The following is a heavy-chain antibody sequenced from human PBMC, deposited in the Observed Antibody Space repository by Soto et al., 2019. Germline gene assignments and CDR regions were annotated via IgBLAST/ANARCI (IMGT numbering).Heavy chain of an antibody. J-gene: IGHJ4*02. CDR1: GGSISSSSYY. CDR3: ARHCSSGWSY. Sequence: QLQLQESGPGLVKPSETLSLTCTVSGGSISSSSYYWGWIRQPPVKGLEWIGSIYYSGSTYYNPSLKSRVTVDVDTSMTRFSRKLSSVTAADTAVYYCARHCSSGWSYWCQGTLVTVSS. D-gene: IGHD6-19*01. CDR2: IYYSGST. V-gene: IGHV4-39*01.